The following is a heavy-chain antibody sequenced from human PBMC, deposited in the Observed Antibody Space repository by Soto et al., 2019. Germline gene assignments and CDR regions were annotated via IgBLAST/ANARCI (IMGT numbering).Heavy chain of an antibody. Sequence: GGSLRLSCAASGFTFSSYGMHWVRQAPGKGLEWVAVIWYDGGNKYYADSVKGRFTISRDNSKNTLYLQMNSLRAEDTAVYYCARVAAAGYYYYYGMDVWGQGTTVTVSS. J-gene: IGHJ6*02. V-gene: IGHV3-33*01. CDR2: IWYDGGNK. CDR1: GFTFSSYG. CDR3: ARVAAAGYYYYYGMDV. D-gene: IGHD6-13*01.